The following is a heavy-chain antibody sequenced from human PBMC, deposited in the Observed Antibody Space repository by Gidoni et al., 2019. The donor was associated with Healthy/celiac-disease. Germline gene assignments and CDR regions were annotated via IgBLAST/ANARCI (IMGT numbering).Heavy chain of an antibody. CDR3: ATHGGSIAARTEYYYYGMDV. J-gene: IGHJ6*02. D-gene: IGHD6-6*01. Sequence: QVQLVQSGAEVKKPGASGKVSCKVSGYTLTEVSMHWVRQAPGKGLEWMGGFDPEDGETIYAQKFQGRVTMTEDTSTDTAYMELSSLRSEDTAVYYCATHGGSIAARTEYYYYGMDVWGQGTTVTVSS. CDR2: FDPEDGET. V-gene: IGHV1-24*01. CDR1: GYTLTEVS.